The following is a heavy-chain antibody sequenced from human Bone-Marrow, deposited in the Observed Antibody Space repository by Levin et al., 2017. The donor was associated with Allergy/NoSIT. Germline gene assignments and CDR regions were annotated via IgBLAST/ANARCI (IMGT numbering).Heavy chain of an antibody. J-gene: IGHJ4*02. CDR3: TRDRLSLGTTKVYDY. CDR2: IGTNNGAT. V-gene: IGHV1-18*01. D-gene: IGHD3-22*01. Sequence: ASVKVSCKASGYTFTNYGFSWVRQAPGQGLEWMGWIGTNNGATDCIQRLRGRVTLTTDTSTNTAYMELRSLTSEDTAVYYCTRDRLSLGTTKVYDYWGQGTLVTVSS. CDR1: GYTFTNYG.